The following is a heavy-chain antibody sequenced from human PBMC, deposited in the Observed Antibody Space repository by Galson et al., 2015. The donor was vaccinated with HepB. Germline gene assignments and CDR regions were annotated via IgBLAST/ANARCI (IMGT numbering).Heavy chain of an antibody. CDR3: ARGEGSSSWNRQWLVRNYYFDY. CDR1: GGSFSGYY. J-gene: IGHJ4*02. Sequence: ETLSLTCAVYGGSFSGYYWSWIRQPPGKGLEWIGGINHSGSTNYNPSLKSRVTISVDTSKNQFSLKLSSVTAADTAVYYCARGEGSSSWNRQWLVRNYYFDYWGQGTLVTVSS. V-gene: IGHV4-34*01. CDR2: INHSGST. D-gene: IGHD6-13*01.